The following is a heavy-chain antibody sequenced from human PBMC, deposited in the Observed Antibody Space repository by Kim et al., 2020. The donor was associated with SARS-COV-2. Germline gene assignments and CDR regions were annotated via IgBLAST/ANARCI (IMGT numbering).Heavy chain of an antibody. D-gene: IGHD2-15*01. CDR1: GFTFSSYG. V-gene: IGHV3-30*18. CDR3: AKDRRGYCSGGSCYSWFYYYYGMDV. CDR2: ISYDGSNK. Sequence: GGSLRLSCAASGFTFSSYGMHWVRQAPGKGLEWVAGISYDGSNKYYADSVKGRFTISRDNSKNTRYLQMNSLRAEDTAVYYCAKDRRGYCSGGSCYSWFYYYYGMDVWGQGTTVTVSS. J-gene: IGHJ6*02.